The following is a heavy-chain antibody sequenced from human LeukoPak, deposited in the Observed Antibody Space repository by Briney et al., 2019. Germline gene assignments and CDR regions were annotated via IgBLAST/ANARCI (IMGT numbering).Heavy chain of an antibody. Sequence: SQTLSLTCAISGDRFSSKSATWNWIRQSPSRGLEWLGRTYYTSKWYNDYAVSVKSRITINPDTSKNQFSLRLNSVTPEDTAVYYCTRVSSPWSPRDAFDIWGQGTMVTVSS. CDR3: TRVSSPWSPRDAFDI. CDR2: TYYTSKWYN. V-gene: IGHV6-1*01. J-gene: IGHJ3*02. D-gene: IGHD1-26*01. CDR1: GDRFSSKSAT.